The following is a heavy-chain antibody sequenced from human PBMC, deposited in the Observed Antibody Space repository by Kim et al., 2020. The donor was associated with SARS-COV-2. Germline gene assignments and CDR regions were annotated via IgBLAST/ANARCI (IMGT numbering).Heavy chain of an antibody. Sequence: GGSLRLSCAASGFTFSSYSMNWVRQAPGKGLEWVSSISSSSSYIYYADSVKGRFTISRDNAKNSLYLQMNSLRAEDTAVYYCARDRRTAAAGIGRGLYYYYGMDVWGQGTTVTVSS. D-gene: IGHD6-13*01. CDR3: ARDRRTAAAGIGRGLYYYYGMDV. V-gene: IGHV3-21*01. J-gene: IGHJ6*02. CDR2: ISSSSSYI. CDR1: GFTFSSYS.